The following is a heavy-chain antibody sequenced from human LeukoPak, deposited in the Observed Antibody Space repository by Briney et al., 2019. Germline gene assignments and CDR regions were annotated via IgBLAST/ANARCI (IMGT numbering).Heavy chain of an antibody. V-gene: IGHV4-4*07. J-gene: IGHJ6*03. CDR3: ARDIWKIAAADYYYYMDV. D-gene: IGHD6-13*01. CDR1: GGSISSYY. Sequence: SETLSLTCTVSGGSISSYYWSWLRQPAGKGLEWIGRIYTSGNTNYNPSLKSRVTMSVDTSKNQFSLKLSSVTAADTAVYYCARDIWKIAAADYYYYMDVWGKGTTVTVSS. CDR2: IYTSGNT.